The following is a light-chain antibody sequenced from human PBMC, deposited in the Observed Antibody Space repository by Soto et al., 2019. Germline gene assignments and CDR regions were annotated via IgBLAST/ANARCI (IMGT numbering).Light chain of an antibody. CDR1: QSISSY. V-gene: IGKV1-39*01. J-gene: IGKJ5*01. Sequence: DIQMTQSPSSLSASVGDRVTITCRASQSISSYLNWYQQKPGKAPKLLIHAASSLQSGVPSRFSGSGSGTDFTLTISSLQPEDFATYYCQQSYSTPTSITFGQGTRLEIK. CDR2: AAS. CDR3: QQSYSTPTSIT.